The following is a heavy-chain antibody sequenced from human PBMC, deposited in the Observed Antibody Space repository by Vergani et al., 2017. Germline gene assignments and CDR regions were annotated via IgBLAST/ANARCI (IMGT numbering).Heavy chain of an antibody. Sequence: EVQLLESGGDLVQPGGSLRLSCAASGFTFIMHAMSWVRQAPGKGLEWVSTLSASDRRTHYADSVKGRFTISRDISKNTVYLQINSLRAEDTAFYYCAVLYGDDGFSPFWGQGTLVTVSS. J-gene: IGHJ4*02. D-gene: IGHD2-21*01. CDR1: GFTFIMHA. CDR3: AVLYGDDGFSPF. V-gene: IGHV3-23*01. CDR2: LSASDRRT.